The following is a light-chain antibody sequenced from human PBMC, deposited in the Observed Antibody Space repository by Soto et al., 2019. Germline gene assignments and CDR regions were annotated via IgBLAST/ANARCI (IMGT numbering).Light chain of an antibody. V-gene: IGKV3-15*01. Sequence: EVVMTPSPATLSVSPGERATLSCRASESVSRNLAWYQQKPGQAPRLLIYDASTRATGIPDRFSGGGSGTEFTLTISSLQSEDFVVYYCQQYNSWPPITFGQGTKVDTK. CDR1: ESVSRN. CDR2: DAS. J-gene: IGKJ1*01. CDR3: QQYNSWPPIT.